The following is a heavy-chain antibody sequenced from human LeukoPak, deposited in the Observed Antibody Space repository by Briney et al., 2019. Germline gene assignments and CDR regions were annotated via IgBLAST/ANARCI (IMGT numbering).Heavy chain of an antibody. CDR3: ARENLAAAGTRPIDY. V-gene: IGHV1-69*13. J-gene: IGHJ4*02. Sequence: ASVKVSCKASGGTFSSYAISWVRQAPGQGLEWMGGIIPIFGTANYAQKFQGRVTITADESTSTAYMELSSLRSEDTAVYYCARENLAAAGTRPIDYWGQGTQVTVSS. D-gene: IGHD6-13*01. CDR1: GGTFSSYA. CDR2: IIPIFGTA.